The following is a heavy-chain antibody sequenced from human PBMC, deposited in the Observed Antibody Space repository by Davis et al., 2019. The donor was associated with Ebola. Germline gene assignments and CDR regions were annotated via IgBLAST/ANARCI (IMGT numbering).Heavy chain of an antibody. Sequence: GESLKISCAASGFIFSSYTMNWVRQAPGKGLEWVSSISVSSGYIYYEDSVKGRFTISRDNAKNSLFLQMNSLRADDTAVYYCTKEEQQLVSPMDVWGQGTTVTVSS. CDR2: ISVSSGYI. CDR1: GFIFSSYT. D-gene: IGHD6-13*01. V-gene: IGHV3-21*04. J-gene: IGHJ6*02. CDR3: TKEEQQLVSPMDV.